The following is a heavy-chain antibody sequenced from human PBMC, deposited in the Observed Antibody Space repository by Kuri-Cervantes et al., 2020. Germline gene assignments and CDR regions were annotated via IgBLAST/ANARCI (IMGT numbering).Heavy chain of an antibody. J-gene: IGHJ5*02. CDR3: ARDGHMVAQPNWFDP. V-gene: IGHV3-33*08. CDR1: GFTFSSYA. Sequence: GGSLRLSCAASGFTFSSYAMSWVRQAPGKGLEWVAVIWYDGSNKYYADSVKGRFTISRDNSKNTLYLQMNSLRAEDTAVYYCARDGHMVAQPNWFDPWGQGTLVTDSS. D-gene: IGHD2-21*01. CDR2: IWYDGSNK.